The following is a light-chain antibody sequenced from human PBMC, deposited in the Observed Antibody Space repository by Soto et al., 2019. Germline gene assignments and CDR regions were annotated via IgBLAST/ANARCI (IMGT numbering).Light chain of an antibody. J-gene: IGLJ2*01. CDR3: GTWDSSLSAGV. CDR1: GSNIGSNY. Sequence: QSVLMQPPSVSAAPGQKVTISFSGSGSNIGSNYVSWYQQLPGTAPKLLIYDDNKRPSGIPDRFSGSKSGTSATLGITGLQTGDEADYYCGTWDSSLSAGVFGRGTKLTVL. V-gene: IGLV1-51*01. CDR2: DDN.